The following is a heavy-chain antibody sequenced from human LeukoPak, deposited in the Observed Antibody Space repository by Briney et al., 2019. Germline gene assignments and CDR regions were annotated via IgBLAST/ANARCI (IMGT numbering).Heavy chain of an antibody. Sequence: GGSLRLSCAVSGFSINNYWMHWVRQAPGKGLMWVSRINSDGRSTTYADSVKGRFTISRDNAKNTLYLQVNSLTVEDTAIYYCTINRDPGAYGKFDPWGQGTLVAVSS. D-gene: IGHD3-16*01. V-gene: IGHV3-74*03. CDR3: TINRDPGAYGKFDP. CDR1: GFSINNYW. J-gene: IGHJ5*02. CDR2: INSDGRST.